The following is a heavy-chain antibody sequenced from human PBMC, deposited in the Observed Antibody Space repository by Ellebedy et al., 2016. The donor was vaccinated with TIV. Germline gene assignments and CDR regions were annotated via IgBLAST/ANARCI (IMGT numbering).Heavy chain of an antibody. CDR2: IYYSGNT. CDR3: ARDRANNWFDP. Sequence: MPSETLSLTCTVSGGSISSYYWSWIRQPPGKGLEWIGYIYYSGNTNYNPSLKSRVTISVDTSKTQFSLKVNSVTAADTAVYYCARDRANNWFDPWGQGTLVTVSS. CDR1: GGSISSYY. D-gene: IGHD3-10*01. J-gene: IGHJ5*02. V-gene: IGHV4-59*01.